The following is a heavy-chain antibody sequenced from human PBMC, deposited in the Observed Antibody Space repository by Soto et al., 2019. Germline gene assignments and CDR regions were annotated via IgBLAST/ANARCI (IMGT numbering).Heavy chain of an antibody. CDR2: ISTYTGDT. CDR3: ARLGSWPYYYYCLDV. J-gene: IGHJ6*02. D-gene: IGHD7-27*01. Sequence: QVQLVQSGPEVKKPGASVKVSCEASGYTFTTSGISWVRQAPGQGLEWMGCISTYTGDTNSAQKFQGRVTMTAETYTGTAYMELMSLKSYSPAVYYCARLGSWPYYYYCLDVWGQGTTVTVSS. V-gene: IGHV1-18*01. CDR1: GYTFTTSG.